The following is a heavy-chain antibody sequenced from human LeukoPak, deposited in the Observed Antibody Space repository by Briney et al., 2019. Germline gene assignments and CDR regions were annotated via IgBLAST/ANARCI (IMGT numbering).Heavy chain of an antibody. CDR3: ARDQGAAGDY. Sequence: GGSPRLSCAASGFPFSNYWMTWFPQAPGKGLERVTHLDQDGSWKFCVDSVKGRFTISRDNAKDSLYLQMNSLRAEDTALYYCARDQGAAGDYWGQGTLVTVSS. CDR1: GFPFSNYW. J-gene: IGHJ4*02. V-gene: IGHV3-7*01. D-gene: IGHD6-13*01. CDR2: LDQDGSWK.